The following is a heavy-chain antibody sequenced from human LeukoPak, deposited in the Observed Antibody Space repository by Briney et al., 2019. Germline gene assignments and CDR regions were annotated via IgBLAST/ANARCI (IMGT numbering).Heavy chain of an antibody. Sequence: SETLSLTCIVSGGAISSGSYYWGWIRQPPGKGLEWIGSIYHSGSTYYNPSLKSRVTISGDTSKNQFSLQLSSVTAADTAVYYCARVSLESGYSAYYYYYMDVWGKGTTVTVSS. J-gene: IGHJ6*03. D-gene: IGHD3-3*01. V-gene: IGHV4-39*07. CDR2: IYHSGST. CDR1: GGAISSGSYY. CDR3: ARVSLESGYSAYYYYYMDV.